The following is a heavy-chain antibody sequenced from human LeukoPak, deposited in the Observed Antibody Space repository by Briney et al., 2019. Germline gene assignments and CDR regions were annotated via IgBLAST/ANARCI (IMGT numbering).Heavy chain of an antibody. D-gene: IGHD3-16*01. V-gene: IGHV3-23*01. Sequence: PGGSLRLXCAASGFTFSSYAMSWVRQAPGKGLEWVSAISGSGGSTYYADSVKGRFTISRDNSKNTLYLQMNSLRAEDTAVYYCAKFLTYYVWGSYHADAFDIWGQGTMVTVSS. CDR3: AKFLTYYVWGSYHADAFDI. CDR1: GFTFSSYA. J-gene: IGHJ3*02. CDR2: ISGSGGST.